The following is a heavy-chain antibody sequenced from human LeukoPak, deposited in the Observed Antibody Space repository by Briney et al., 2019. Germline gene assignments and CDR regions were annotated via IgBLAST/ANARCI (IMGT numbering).Heavy chain of an antibody. CDR1: GFTFSDYY. CDR2: IGSGNIYT. V-gene: IGHV3-11*06. Sequence: GGSLRLSCATSGFTFSDYYMSWIRQAPGKGLEWVSYIGSGNIYTNYADSVKGRFTISRDNAKNSLFLQMNSLRAEDTALYYCAKGRTSDSSWPFDSWGQGTLVTVSS. CDR3: AKGRTSDSSWPFDS. D-gene: IGHD6-13*01. J-gene: IGHJ4*02.